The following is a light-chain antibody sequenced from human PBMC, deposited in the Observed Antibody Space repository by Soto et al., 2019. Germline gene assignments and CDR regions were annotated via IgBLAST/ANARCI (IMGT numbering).Light chain of an antibody. V-gene: IGKV3-20*01. CDR3: QQYGSSPIT. Sequence: EIVMTQYTATLSVSPGERATLSRRASQSVSSNLAWYQQTHGKAPRILIYGASSRATGIPDRFSGTRSGTDCTLAISRLETEDFKVYCCQQYGSSPITFGQGTRLEI. J-gene: IGKJ5*01. CDR1: QSVSSN. CDR2: GAS.